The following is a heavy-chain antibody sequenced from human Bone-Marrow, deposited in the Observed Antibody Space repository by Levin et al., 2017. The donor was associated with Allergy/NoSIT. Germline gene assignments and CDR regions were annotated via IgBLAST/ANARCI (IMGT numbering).Heavy chain of an antibody. CDR3: ARHHAESFWNLYGMDV. CDR2: IGNSGTTR. J-gene: IGHJ6*02. CDR1: GFMFSDHY. V-gene: IGHV3-11*01. D-gene: IGHD1-1*01. Sequence: GGSLRLSCIASGFMFSDHYMSWVRQSPGKGLEWVSYIGNSGTTRFYTDSLRGRFTISRDNAKNSLYLQMNSLRAEDTAVYYCARHHAESFWNLYGMDVWGQGTTVTVSS.